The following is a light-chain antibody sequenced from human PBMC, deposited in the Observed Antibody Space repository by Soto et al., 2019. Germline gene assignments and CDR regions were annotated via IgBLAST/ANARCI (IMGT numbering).Light chain of an antibody. CDR2: DVS. Sequence: QSALTQPPSVSGSPGQSVAISCTGTSSYVGSYNRVSWYQQPPGTAPKLMIYDVSNRPSGVPDRFSGSKSGNTASLTISGLQAEDEADYYCSSYTSSSTYVFGTGTQLTVL. CDR3: SSYTSSSTYV. CDR1: SSYVGSYNR. V-gene: IGLV2-18*02. J-gene: IGLJ1*01.